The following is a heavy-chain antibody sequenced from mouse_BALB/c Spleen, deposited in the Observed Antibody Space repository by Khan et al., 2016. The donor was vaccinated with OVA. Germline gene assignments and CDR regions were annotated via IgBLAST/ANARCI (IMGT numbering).Heavy chain of an antibody. J-gene: IGHJ3*01. Sequence: VQLQQSGPELMKPGASVKISCKASGYSFTSYYIHWLMQSHGKSLEWIGYIDPFSGGTTYNQKFKGKATLTVDKSSSTAYIHFIILTSEDSAVEYCTRYGYVAWFTYWGQGTLVTVSA. CDR2: IDPFSGGT. CDR1: GYSFTSYY. V-gene: IGHV1S135*01. CDR3: TRYGYVAWFTY. D-gene: IGHD2-2*01.